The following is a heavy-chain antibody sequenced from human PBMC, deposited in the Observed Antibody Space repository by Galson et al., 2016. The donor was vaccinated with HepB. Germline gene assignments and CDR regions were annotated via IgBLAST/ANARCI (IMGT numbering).Heavy chain of an antibody. CDR3: ARGHYGAF. CDR2: IFPGGGA. CDR1: GVSGTY. Sequence: SLRLSCAASGVSGTYMRWVRQAPGKGLEWLSVIFPGGGAYYADSVRGRFTTSRDDSWDTVYRQMRSLRPEDTAVYYCARGHYGAFLGQGKLVTVSS. J-gene: IGHJ4*02. V-gene: IGHV3-53*01.